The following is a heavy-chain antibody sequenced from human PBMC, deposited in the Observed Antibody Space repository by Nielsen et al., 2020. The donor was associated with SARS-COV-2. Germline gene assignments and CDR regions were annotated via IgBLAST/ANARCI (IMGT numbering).Heavy chain of an antibody. J-gene: IGHJ2*01. CDR3: TRALYYGSGRGWYFDL. CDR1: GFTFSGYQ. CDR2: ISSTGSSI. V-gene: IGHV3-48*03. Sequence: GESLKISCAASGFTFSGYQMNWVRQAPGKGLEWVSYISSTGSSINYADSVKGRFTISRDNAKNSLCLQMNSLRVEDTAVYYCTRALYYGSGRGWYFDLWGRGTLVTVSS. D-gene: IGHD3-10*01.